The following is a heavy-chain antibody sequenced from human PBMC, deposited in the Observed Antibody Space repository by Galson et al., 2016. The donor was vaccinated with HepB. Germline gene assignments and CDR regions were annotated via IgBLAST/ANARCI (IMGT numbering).Heavy chain of an antibody. V-gene: IGHV3-74*01. Sequence: SLRLSCAASGFTFSNYWMHWVRQAPGKGLVWVSRINSDGGSISYGDSVKGRFTISRDNSKNTLYLQMNSLRREDTAVYYCAKDPRRIFVGTVYGDYYNYHMDVRGKGTTVMVSS. CDR1: GFTFSNYW. CDR2: INSDGGSI. CDR3: AKDPRRIFVGTVYGDYYNYHMDV. D-gene: IGHD4-17*01. J-gene: IGHJ6*03.